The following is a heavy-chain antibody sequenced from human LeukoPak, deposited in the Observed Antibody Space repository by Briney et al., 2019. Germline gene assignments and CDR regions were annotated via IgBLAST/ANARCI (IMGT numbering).Heavy chain of an antibody. CDR1: GFTVSNNY. D-gene: IGHD5-18*01. CDR3: ARAIRGYGYVLDY. V-gene: IGHV3-53*01. CDR2: IYSGGST. J-gene: IGHJ4*02. Sequence: GGSLRLSCAASGFTVSNNYMSWVRQAPGKGLEWVSVIYSGGSTYFADSVKGRFTISRDNPKNTLYLQMDSLRAEDTAVYYCARAIRGYGYVLDYWGQGTLVTVSS.